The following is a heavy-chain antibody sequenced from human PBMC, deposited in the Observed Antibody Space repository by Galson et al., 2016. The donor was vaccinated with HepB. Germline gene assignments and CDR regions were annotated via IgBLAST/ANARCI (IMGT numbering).Heavy chain of an antibody. J-gene: IGHJ2*01. CDR1: GGSISSGHSY. Sequence: TLSLTCAVSGGSISSGHSYWSWIRQLPGKGPEWIGYMYHRGTTYYNPSLKSRVTMSVDTSENQFSLKLSSVTAADTAMYYCARLPGTGYWYFDLWGRGTLVTVSS. CDR2: MYHRGTT. CDR3: ARLPGTGYWYFDL. V-gene: IGHV4-31*11. D-gene: IGHD6-13*01.